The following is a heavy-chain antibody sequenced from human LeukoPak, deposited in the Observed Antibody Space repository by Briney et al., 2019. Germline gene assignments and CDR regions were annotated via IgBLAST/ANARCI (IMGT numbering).Heavy chain of an antibody. J-gene: IGHJ4*02. CDR1: GFTFSSYA. CDR2: ISSSSSYI. CDR3: ASDYYDSSGYYYVADY. V-gene: IGHV3-21*01. D-gene: IGHD3-22*01. Sequence: GGSLRLSCAASGFTFSSYAMTWVRQAPGKGLEWVSSISSSSSYIYYADSVKGRFTISRDNAKNSLYLQMNSLRAEDTAVYYCASDYYDSSGYYYVADYWGQGTLVTVSS.